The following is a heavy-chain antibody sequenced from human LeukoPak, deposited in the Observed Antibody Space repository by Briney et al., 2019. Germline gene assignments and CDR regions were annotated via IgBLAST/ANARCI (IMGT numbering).Heavy chain of an antibody. V-gene: IGHV1-2*06. D-gene: IGHD3/OR15-3a*01. Sequence: GASVKVSCKASGYTFTGYYIHWVRQAPGQGLEWMGRINPNSGGTNYAQKFQGRVTMTRDTSISTAYMELSRLRSDDTAVYYCAREGTGSNWWRAFDIWGQGTMVTVSS. CDR2: INPNSGGT. CDR1: GYTFTGYY. J-gene: IGHJ3*02. CDR3: AREGTGSNWWRAFDI.